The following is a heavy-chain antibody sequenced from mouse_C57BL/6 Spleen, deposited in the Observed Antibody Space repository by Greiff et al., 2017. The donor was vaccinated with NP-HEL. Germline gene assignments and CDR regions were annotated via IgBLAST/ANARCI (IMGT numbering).Heavy chain of an antibody. Sequence: QVQLQQSGPELVKPGASVKISCKASGYAFSSSWMNWVKQRPGKGLEWIGRIYPGDGDTNYNGKFKGKATLTADKSSSTAYMQLSSLTSEDSAVYFWSRETTVVAYYFDYWGQGTTLTVSS. CDR2: IYPGDGDT. CDR1: GYAFSSSW. V-gene: IGHV1-82*01. J-gene: IGHJ2*01. D-gene: IGHD1-1*01. CDR3: SRETTVVAYYFDY.